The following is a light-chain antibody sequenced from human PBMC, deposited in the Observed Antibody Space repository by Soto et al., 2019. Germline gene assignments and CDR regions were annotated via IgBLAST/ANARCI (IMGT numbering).Light chain of an antibody. CDR3: QQYGSSPTWT. V-gene: IGKV3-20*01. CDR2: GAS. CDR1: QSVSRSY. J-gene: IGKJ1*01. Sequence: EIVLTQSPGTLSLSPVDRATLSCRASQSVSRSYLGWYQQKPGQAPRLLMYGASSRATGIPDRFSGSGSGTDFTLTISRLEPEDFAVYYCQQYGSSPTWTFGQGTKVDIK.